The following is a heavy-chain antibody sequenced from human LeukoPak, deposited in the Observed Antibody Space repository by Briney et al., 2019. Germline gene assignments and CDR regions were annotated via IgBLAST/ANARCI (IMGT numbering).Heavy chain of an antibody. J-gene: IGHJ4*02. CDR2: INAGNGNT. D-gene: IGHD3-3*01. CDR3: ARASDISTYYDFWSGYYFLDY. CDR1: GYTFTTYA. V-gene: IGHV1-3*01. Sequence: GASVKVSCKASGYTFTTYAMHWVRQAPGQRLEWMGWINAGNGNTKYSQKFQGRVTITADESTSTAYMELSSLRSEDTAVYYCARASDISTYYDFWSGYYFLDYWGQGTLVTVSS.